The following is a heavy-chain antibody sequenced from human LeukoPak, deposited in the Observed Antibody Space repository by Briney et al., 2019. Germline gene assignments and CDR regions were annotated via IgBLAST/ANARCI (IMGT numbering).Heavy chain of an antibody. CDR3: ARGRGSFSFDY. V-gene: IGHV3-7*03. Sequence: GSLRLSCAASGFTFSSYWMSWVRQAPGKGLEWVANIKQDGSEKYYVDSVKGRFTISRDNAKNSLHLQMNSLRAEDTAVYYCARGRGSFSFDYWGQGTLVAVSS. CDR1: GFTFSSYW. J-gene: IGHJ4*02. D-gene: IGHD1-26*01. CDR2: IKQDGSEK.